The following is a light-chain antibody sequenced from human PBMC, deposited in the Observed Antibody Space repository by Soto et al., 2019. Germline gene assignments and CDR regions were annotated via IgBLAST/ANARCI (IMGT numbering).Light chain of an antibody. CDR2: DVN. V-gene: IGLV2-14*01. Sequence: QSALTQPASVSGSPGQSTTLSCTGTSSDVGGYNYVSWYQQHPGKAPKLMIYDVNNRPSGVSNRFSGSKSGNTASLTISGLQAEDEADYYCSSYTSSSLYVFGTGTKLTVL. J-gene: IGLJ1*01. CDR1: SSDVGGYNY. CDR3: SSYTSSSLYV.